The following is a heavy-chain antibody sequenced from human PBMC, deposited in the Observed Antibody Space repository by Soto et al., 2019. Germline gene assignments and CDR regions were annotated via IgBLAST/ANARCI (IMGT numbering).Heavy chain of an antibody. D-gene: IGHD2-15*01. V-gene: IGHV3-33*01. Sequence: QVQLVESGGGVVQPGWSLRLSCAASGFTFSDYGMHWVRQAPGEGLQWVAGIWFDGSNEHYADSVKGRFTISRDNSKNTLYLQMCSRRAGDTAVYYCARGSLYCSSTSCSYGMDVWGQGNTVAVSS. CDR2: IWFDGSNE. CDR1: GFTFSDYG. J-gene: IGHJ6*02. CDR3: ARGSLYCSSTSCSYGMDV.